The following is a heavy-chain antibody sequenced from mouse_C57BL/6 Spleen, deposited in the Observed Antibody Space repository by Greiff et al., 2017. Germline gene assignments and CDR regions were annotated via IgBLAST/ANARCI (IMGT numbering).Heavy chain of an antibody. V-gene: IGHV1-39*01. CDR1: GYSFTDYN. CDR2: INPNYGTT. J-gene: IGHJ3*01. CDR3: ATSYYDYDVAWFAY. D-gene: IGHD2-4*01. Sequence: VHVKQSGPELVKPGASVKISCKASGYSFTDYNMNWVKQSNGKSLEWIGVINPNYGTTSYNQKFKGKATLTVDQSSSTAYMQLNSLTSEDSAVYYCATSYYDYDVAWFAYWGQGTLVTVSA.